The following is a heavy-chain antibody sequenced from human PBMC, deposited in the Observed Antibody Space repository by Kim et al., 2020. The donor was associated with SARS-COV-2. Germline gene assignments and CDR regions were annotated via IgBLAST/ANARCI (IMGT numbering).Heavy chain of an antibody. D-gene: IGHD6-19*01. Sequence: SGKDRFTISRDNSKDTLYLQMNSLGAEDTAVYYCAGDGGRSSGWYEGGDYWGQGTLVTVSS. CDR3: AGDGGRSSGWYEGGDY. J-gene: IGHJ4*02. V-gene: IGHV3-30*01.